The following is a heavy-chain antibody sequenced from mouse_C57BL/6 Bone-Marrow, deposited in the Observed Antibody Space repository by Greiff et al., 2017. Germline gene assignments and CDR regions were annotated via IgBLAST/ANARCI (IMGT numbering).Heavy chain of an antibody. J-gene: IGHJ3*01. CDR2: INPNYGTT. V-gene: IGHV1-39*01. Sequence: VQLKESGPELVKPGASVKISCKASGYSFTDYNMNWVKQSNGKSLEWIGVINPNYGTTSYNQKFKGKATLTVDQSSSTAYMQLSSLTSEDSAVYYCAREGVLLRPFAYWGQGTLVTVSA. D-gene: IGHD1-1*01. CDR1: GYSFTDYN. CDR3: AREGVLLRPFAY.